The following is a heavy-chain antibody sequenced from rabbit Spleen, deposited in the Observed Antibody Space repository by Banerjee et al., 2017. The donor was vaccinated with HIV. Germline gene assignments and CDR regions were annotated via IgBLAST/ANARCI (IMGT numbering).Heavy chain of an antibody. CDR1: GVSFSYSSY. D-gene: IGHD1-1*01. CDR3: ARDTSTSFSTYGMDL. CDR2: IDAGSSGFT. V-gene: IGHV1S40*01. J-gene: IGHJ6*01. Sequence: QSLEESGGDLVKPGASLTLTCTASGVSFSYSSYMCWVRQAPGKGLEWIACIDAGSSGFTYFATWAKGRFTISKTSSTTVTLQMTRLTVADTATYFCARDTSTSFSTYGMDLWGPGTLVTVS.